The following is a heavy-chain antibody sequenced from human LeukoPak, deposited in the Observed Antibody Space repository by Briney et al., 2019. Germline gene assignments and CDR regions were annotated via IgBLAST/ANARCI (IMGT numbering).Heavy chain of an antibody. CDR3: AREGGFTGYGSSWYEDVFVY. J-gene: IGHJ4*02. CDR2: INWNGGST. V-gene: IGHV3-20*04. CDR1: GFTFDDYG. D-gene: IGHD6-13*01. Sequence: GGSLRLSCAASGFTFDDYGMSWVRHAPGKGLEWVSGINWNGGSTGYADYVKGRFTISRDNAKNSLYLQMNSLRAEDTALYYCAREGGFTGYGSSWYEDVFVYWGQGTLVIVSS.